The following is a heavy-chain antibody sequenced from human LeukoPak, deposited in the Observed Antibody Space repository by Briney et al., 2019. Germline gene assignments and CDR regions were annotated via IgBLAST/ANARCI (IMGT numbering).Heavy chain of an antibody. CDR2: INPNGGST. V-gene: IGHV1-46*03. D-gene: IGHD3-3*01. CDR1: GYTFTSYY. J-gene: IGHJ4*02. CDR3: ASLSLGSGYYY. Sequence: ASVEVSCKASGYTFTSYYMHWVRQAPGQGLEWMGIINPNGGSTSYAQKFQGRVTMTRDTSTSTVYMELSSLRSEDTAVYYCASLSLGSGYYYWGQGTLVTVSS.